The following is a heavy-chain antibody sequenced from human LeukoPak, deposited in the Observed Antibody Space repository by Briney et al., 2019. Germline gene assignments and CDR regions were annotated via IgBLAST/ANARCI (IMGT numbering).Heavy chain of an antibody. CDR2: VTSSSRTI. J-gene: IGHJ4*02. CDR1: GFTFSSYS. Sequence: HPGGSLRLSCAASGFTFSSYSMNWVRQAPGKGPEWIAYVTSSSRTIYYADSVKGRFTISRDNAKSSLYLQLDSLRAEDTAVYYCARDSTADYFDYWGQGTLVTVSS. CDR3: ARDSTADYFDY. V-gene: IGHV3-48*01.